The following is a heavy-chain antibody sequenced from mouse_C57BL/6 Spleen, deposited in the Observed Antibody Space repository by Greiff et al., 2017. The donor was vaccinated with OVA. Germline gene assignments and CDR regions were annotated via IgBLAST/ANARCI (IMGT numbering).Heavy chain of an antibody. J-gene: IGHJ2*01. D-gene: IGHD4-1*01. V-gene: IGHV1-81*01. CDR1: GYTFTSYG. Sequence: QVQLKESGAELARPGASVKLSCKASGYTFTSYGISWVKQRTGQGLEWIGEIYPRSGNTYYNEKFKGKATLTADKSSSTAYMELRSLTSEDSAVYFCARRANWDGGSYFDYWGQGTTLTVSS. CDR2: IYPRSGNT. CDR3: ARRANWDGGSYFDY.